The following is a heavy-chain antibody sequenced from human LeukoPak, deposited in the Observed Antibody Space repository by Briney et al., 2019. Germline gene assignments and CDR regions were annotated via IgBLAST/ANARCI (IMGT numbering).Heavy chain of an antibody. CDR1: GVTFSSFA. V-gene: IGHV3-23*01. Sequence: VGSLRLSCAASGVTFSSFATSWVRQAPRKGLGWVSGISASGGSTYYADSVKGRFTNSRENAKSSLYLQMNSLRAEDTAVYYCARNNLWSFDDWGQGTLVTVSS. CDR3: ARNNLWSFDD. D-gene: IGHD3-10*01. J-gene: IGHJ4*02. CDR2: ISASGGST.